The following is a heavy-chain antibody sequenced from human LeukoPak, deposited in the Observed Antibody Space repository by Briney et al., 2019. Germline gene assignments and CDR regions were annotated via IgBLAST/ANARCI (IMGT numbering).Heavy chain of an antibody. CDR2: INHSGST. V-gene: IGHV4-39*07. J-gene: IGHJ5*02. CDR1: GDSISSGDYY. CDR3: ASIVDCGGDCYSWVGHWFDP. Sequence: PSETLSLTCTVSGDSISSGDYYWSWIRQPPGKGLEWIGEINHSGSTNYNPSLKSRVTISVDTSKNQFSLKLSSVTAADTAVYYCASIVDCGGDCYSWVGHWFDPWGQGTLVTVSS. D-gene: IGHD2-21*02.